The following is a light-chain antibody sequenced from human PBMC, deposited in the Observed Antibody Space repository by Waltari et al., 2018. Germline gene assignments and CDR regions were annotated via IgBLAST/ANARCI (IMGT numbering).Light chain of an antibody. CDR3: QSYVSTHVV. V-gene: IGLV1-40*01. CDR1: SSNLGAGPE. J-gene: IGLJ2*01. Sequence: QSVLTQPPSVSGAPGQGVTIPCTGSSSNLGAGPEVHWYHFRPGAAPKLLIYGNNNRPSGVSDRFSGSKSGTSASLVVTGLQAGDEAVYYCQSYVSTHVVFGGGTQLTVL. CDR2: GNN.